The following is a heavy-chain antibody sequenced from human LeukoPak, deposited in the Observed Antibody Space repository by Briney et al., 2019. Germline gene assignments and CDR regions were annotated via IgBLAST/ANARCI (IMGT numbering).Heavy chain of an antibody. J-gene: IGHJ3*02. V-gene: IGHV1-2*02. CDR1: GYTLTELS. CDR3: ARVVTGTKNAFDI. D-gene: IGHD1-14*01. Sequence: GASVKVSCKVSGYTLTELSMHWVRQAPGQGLEWMGWINPNSGGTNYAQEFQGRVTMTRDTSISTAYMELSRLRSDDTAVYYCARVVTGTKNAFDIWGQGTMVTVSS. CDR2: INPNSGGT.